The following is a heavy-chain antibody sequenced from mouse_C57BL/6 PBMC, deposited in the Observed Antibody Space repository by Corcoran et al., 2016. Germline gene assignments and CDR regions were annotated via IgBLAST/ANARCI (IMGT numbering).Heavy chain of an antibody. J-gene: IGHJ2*01. D-gene: IGHD1-1*01. CDR2: INPNNGGT. V-gene: IGHV1-26*01. Sequence: EVQLQQSGPELVKPGASVKISCKASGYTFTDYYMNWVKQSHEKSLEWIGDINPNNGGTTYNQKFKGKATLTVDKSSSTAYMELCSLTSEDSAVYYCARLGYGSSLFDYWGQCTTLTVSS. CDR3: ARLGYGSSLFDY. CDR1: GYTFTDYY.